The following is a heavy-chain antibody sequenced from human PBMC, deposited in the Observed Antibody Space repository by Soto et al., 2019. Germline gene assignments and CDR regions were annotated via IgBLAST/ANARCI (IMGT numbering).Heavy chain of an antibody. V-gene: IGHV1-2*04. CDR2: TNPDTGGT. J-gene: IGHJ4*02. Sequence: QVQLVQSGAEVKPPGASVKVSCKASGYTFTGFYIHWVRQAPGQGLEWMGWTNPDTGGTNYADKFKGWVTVTRDTSTSTAYMEVRRLTADDTAVYYCARSNAPTVTTPAVDYWGQGTLVTVSS. D-gene: IGHD4-17*01. CDR1: GYTFTGFY. CDR3: ARSNAPTVTTPAVDY.